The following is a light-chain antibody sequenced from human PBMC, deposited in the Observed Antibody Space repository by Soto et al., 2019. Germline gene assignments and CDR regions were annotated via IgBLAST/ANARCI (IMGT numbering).Light chain of an antibody. J-gene: IGKJ4*01. CDR1: QDIASW. CDR3: QQADSFPLT. CDR2: SAF. Sequence: DIQLTQSPASVSASVGDRVTITCRASQDIASWLAWYQQKPGKAPNLLIYSAFSLQSGVPSRFSGDGSETAFTLTISSLQPEDFATYYCQQADSFPLTFGGGTKVEL. V-gene: IGKV1-12*01.